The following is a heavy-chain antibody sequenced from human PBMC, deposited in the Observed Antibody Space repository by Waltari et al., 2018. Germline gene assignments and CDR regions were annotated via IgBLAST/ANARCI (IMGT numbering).Heavy chain of an antibody. J-gene: IGHJ4*02. CDR3: ARDSSGWSVLDY. CDR2: IYSGGSK. D-gene: IGHD6-19*01. Sequence: EVQLVESGGGLIQPGGSLRLSCAASGFTVSSNYMSWVRQAPGKGLEGVSVIYSGGSKYYADSVKGRFTISRDNSKNTLYLQMNSLRAEDTAVYYCARDSSGWSVLDYWGQGTLVTVSS. V-gene: IGHV3-53*01. CDR1: GFTVSSNY.